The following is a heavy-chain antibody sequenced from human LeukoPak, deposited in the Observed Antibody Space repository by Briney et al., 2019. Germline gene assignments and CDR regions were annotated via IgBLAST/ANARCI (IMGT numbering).Heavy chain of an antibody. CDR1: GFTFSSYE. J-gene: IGHJ4*02. CDR3: ARDHGGVRCSGGSCYLFDY. CDR2: ISSSSSTI. D-gene: IGHD2-15*01. Sequence: QSGGSLRLSCAASGFTFSSYEMNWVRQAPGKGLEWVSYISSSSSTIYYADSVKGRFTISRDNAKNSLYLQMNSLRAEDTAVYYCARDHGGVRCSGGSCYLFDYWGQGTLVTVSS. V-gene: IGHV3-48*03.